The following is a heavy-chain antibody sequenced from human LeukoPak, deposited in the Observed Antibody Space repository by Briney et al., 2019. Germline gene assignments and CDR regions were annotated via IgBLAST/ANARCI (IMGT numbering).Heavy chain of an antibody. CDR3: ARTDTSGYFVNY. CDR1: GGSISSGDYY. CDR2: IYYSGST. Sequence: PSETLSLTCTVSGGSISSGDYYWSWIRQPPGKGLEWIGYIYYSGSTYYNPSLKSRLTISVDTSKNHFSLRLSSVTAADTAVYYCARTDTSGYFVNYWGQGTLVTVSS. D-gene: IGHD3-22*01. V-gene: IGHV4-30-4*01. J-gene: IGHJ4*02.